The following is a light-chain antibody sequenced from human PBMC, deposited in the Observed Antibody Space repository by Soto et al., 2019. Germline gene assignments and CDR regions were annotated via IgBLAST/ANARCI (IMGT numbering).Light chain of an antibody. CDR2: EGS. V-gene: IGLV2-23*01. J-gene: IGLJ1*01. CDR1: SSDVGSYNL. Sequence: QSALTQPASVSGSPGQSITISCTGTSSDVGSYNLVSWYQQHPGKAPKLMIYEGSKRPSGVSNRFSGSKSGNTASLTISGLQAEDEADYYCCSYAGSSSNYVFGTGTKVTLL. CDR3: CSYAGSSSNYV.